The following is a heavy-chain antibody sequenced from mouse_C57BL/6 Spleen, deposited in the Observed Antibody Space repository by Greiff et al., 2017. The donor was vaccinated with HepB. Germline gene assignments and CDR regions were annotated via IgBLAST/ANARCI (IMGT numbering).Heavy chain of an antibody. Sequence: VQLQQSGAELVRPGASVTLSCKASGYTFTDYEMHWVKQTPVHGLEWIGAIDPETGGTAYNQKFKGKAILTADKSSSTAYMELRSLTSEDSAVYYCTGLGYSNYDYYAMDYWGQGTSVTVSS. D-gene: IGHD2-5*01. CDR2: IDPETGGT. CDR1: GYTFTDYE. CDR3: TGLGYSNYDYYAMDY. J-gene: IGHJ4*01. V-gene: IGHV1-15*01.